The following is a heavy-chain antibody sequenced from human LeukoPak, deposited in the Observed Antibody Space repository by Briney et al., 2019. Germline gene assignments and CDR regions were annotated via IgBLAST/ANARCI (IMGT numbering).Heavy chain of an antibody. D-gene: IGHD3-22*01. CDR1: GYLFHNYG. Sequence: GASVKISCKASGYLFHNYGFSWVRQAPGQGLEWMGWISSYNGNTKYAQELQGRVTMSTDTSTNTAYMELRSLISDDTAVYFCARDIGQWGYYDSRGHFRDFWGQGTLVTVSS. CDR3: ARDIGQWGYYDSRGHFRDF. CDR2: ISSYNGNT. V-gene: IGHV1-18*01. J-gene: IGHJ4*02.